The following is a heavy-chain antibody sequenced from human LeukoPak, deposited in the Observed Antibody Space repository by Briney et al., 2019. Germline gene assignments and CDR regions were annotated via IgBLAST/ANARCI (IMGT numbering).Heavy chain of an antibody. J-gene: IGHJ5*02. D-gene: IGHD6-13*01. CDR1: GYTFTSYD. V-gene: IGHV1-8*01. Sequence: ASVKVSCKASGYTFTSYDINWVRQATGQGLEWMGWMNPNSGNTGYAQKFQGRVTMTRNTSISTAYMELSSLRSEDTAVYSCARGHGAAARKKFDPWGQGTLVTVSS. CDR2: MNPNSGNT. CDR3: ARGHGAAARKKFDP.